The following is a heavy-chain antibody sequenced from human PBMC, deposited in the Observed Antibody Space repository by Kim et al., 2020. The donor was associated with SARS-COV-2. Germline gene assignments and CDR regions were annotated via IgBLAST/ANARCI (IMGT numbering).Heavy chain of an antibody. CDR1: GYTFTSYY. CDR2: INPSGGST. V-gene: IGHV1-46*01. CDR3: ARVWSGIAVAGSAFDI. D-gene: IGHD6-19*01. J-gene: IGHJ3*02. Sequence: ASVKVSCKASGYTFTSYYMHWVRQAPGQGLEWMGIINPSGGSTSYAQKFQGRVTMTRDTSTSTVYMELSSLRSEDTAVYYCARVWSGIAVAGSAFDIWGQGTMVTVSS.